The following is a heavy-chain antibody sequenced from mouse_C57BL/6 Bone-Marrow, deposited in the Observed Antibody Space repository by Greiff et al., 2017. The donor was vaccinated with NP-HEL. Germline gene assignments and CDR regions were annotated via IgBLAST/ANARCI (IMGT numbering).Heavy chain of an antibody. CDR3: ARWVTTVVPDY. J-gene: IGHJ2*01. D-gene: IGHD1-1*01. CDR1: GYTFTSYW. V-gene: IGHV1-55*01. CDR2: IYPGSGST. Sequence: QVQLKQPGAELVKPGASVKMSCKASGYTFTSYWITWVKQRPGQGLEWIGDIYPGSGSTNYNEKFKSKATLTVDTSSSTAYMQLSSLTSEDSAVYYCARWVTTVVPDYWGQGTTLTVSS.